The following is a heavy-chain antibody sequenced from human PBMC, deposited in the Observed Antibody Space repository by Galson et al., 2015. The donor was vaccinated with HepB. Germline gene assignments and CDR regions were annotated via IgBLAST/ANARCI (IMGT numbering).Heavy chain of an antibody. V-gene: IGHV4-39*01. J-gene: IGHJ3*02. D-gene: IGHD3-3*01. CDR2: IFYSGST. CDR1: SGSIRSDTNY. CDR3: ASGGYYLGAFDI. Sequence: SETLSLTCTVSSGSIRSDTNYWAWIRQPPGKGLEYVGSIFYSGSTYYNPSLKSRVSVTADRSKNQFSLKLSYVTAADTAVYYCASGGYYLGAFDIWGQGTMVTVS.